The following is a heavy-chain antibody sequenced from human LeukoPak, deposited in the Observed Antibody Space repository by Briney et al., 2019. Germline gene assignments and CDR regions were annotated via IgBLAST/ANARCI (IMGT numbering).Heavy chain of an antibody. Sequence: AETLSLTCTVSGGSISSSSYYWGWIRQPPGKGLEGFIGSGYSGSTYYNPSLKSRVTLSVDTSKNQFSLKLCSVTAADTAVYYCARDHGDGYNGPLYCFDYWGQGTLVTVCS. CDR2: SGYSGST. V-gene: IGHV4-39*07. D-gene: IGHD5-24*01. CDR3: ARDHGDGYNGPLYCFDY. J-gene: IGHJ4*02. CDR1: GGSISSSSYY.